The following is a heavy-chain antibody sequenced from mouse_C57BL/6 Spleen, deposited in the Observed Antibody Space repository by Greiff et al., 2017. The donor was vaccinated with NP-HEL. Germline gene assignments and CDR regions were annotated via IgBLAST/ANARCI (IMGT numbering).Heavy chain of an antibody. Sequence: EVQLQESGPGLVKPSQSLSLTCSVTGYSITSGYYWNWIRQFPGNKLEWMGYISYDGSNNYNPSLKNRISITRDTSKNQFFLKLNSVTTEDTATYYCATSMPPGAMDYWGQGTSVTVSS. CDR2: ISYDGSN. V-gene: IGHV3-6*01. J-gene: IGHJ4*01. D-gene: IGHD2-3*01. CDR3: ATSMPPGAMDY. CDR1: GYSITSGYY.